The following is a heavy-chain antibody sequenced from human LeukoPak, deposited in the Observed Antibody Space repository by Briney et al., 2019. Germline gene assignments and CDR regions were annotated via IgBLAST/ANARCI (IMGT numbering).Heavy chain of an antibody. Sequence: ASVKVSCKASGYTFTGYYMHWVRQAPGQGLEWMGWINPNSGGTNYAQKFQGRVTMTRDTSISTAYMELSRLRSDDTAVYYCARDSRFSYGSGYYWGQGTLVTVSS. CDR1: GYTFTGYY. D-gene: IGHD5-18*01. V-gene: IGHV1-2*02. CDR2: INPNSGGT. CDR3: ARDSRFSYGSGYY. J-gene: IGHJ4*02.